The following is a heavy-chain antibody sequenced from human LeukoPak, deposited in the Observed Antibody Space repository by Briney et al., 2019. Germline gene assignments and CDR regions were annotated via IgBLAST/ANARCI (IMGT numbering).Heavy chain of an antibody. CDR1: GGSVSGYY. D-gene: IGHD3-10*01. CDR3: ARGRITMVRGVIRAYYYMDV. J-gene: IGHJ6*03. V-gene: IGHV4-34*01. CDR2: INHSGST. Sequence: KPSETLSLTCAVYGGSVSGYYWSWIRQPPGKGLEWIGEINHSGSTNYNPSLKSRVTISVDTSKNQFSLTLSSVTAADTAVYYCARGRITMVRGVIRAYYYMDVWGKGTTVTVSS.